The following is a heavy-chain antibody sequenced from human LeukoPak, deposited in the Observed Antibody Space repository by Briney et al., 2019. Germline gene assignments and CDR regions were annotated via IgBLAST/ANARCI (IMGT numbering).Heavy chain of an antibody. CDR3: ARDRTETSGSYYYFDY. Sequence: SETLSLTCAVSGGSISSSNWWSWVRQPPGKGLEWIGEIYHSGSTNYNPSLKSRVTISVDKSKNQFSLKLSSVTAADTAVYYCARDRTETSGSYYYFDYWGQETLVTVSS. CDR2: IYHSGST. V-gene: IGHV4-4*02. J-gene: IGHJ4*02. CDR1: GGSISSSNW. D-gene: IGHD1-26*01.